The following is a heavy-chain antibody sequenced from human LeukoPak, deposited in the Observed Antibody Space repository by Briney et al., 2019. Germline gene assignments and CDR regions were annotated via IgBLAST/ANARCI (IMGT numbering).Heavy chain of an antibody. CDR1: GFTFTNYA. CDR3: AKGESQPKYYFDY. D-gene: IGHD3-16*01. V-gene: IGHV3-23*01. J-gene: IGHJ4*02. CDR2: VNPGGSGT. Sequence: GGSLRLYCAASGFTFTNYAMRWVRQAPGKGLEWVSTVNPGGSGTYYADSVKGRFTVSRDNSKNMVYLQMNSLRPEDTALYYCAKGESQPKYYFDYWGQGALVTVSS.